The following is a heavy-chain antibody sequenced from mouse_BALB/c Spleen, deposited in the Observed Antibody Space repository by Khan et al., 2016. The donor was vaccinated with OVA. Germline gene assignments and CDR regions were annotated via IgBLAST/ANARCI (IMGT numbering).Heavy chain of an antibody. V-gene: IGHV1-18*01. Sequence: VQLKESGPELVKPGASVKLSCKTSGYTFPEYTVHWVKQSLGKSLDWIGVINPKNGGTAYNQKFKGKATLTVDKSSSTAYMEFRSLTSEDSAVCYCARDAGRSWGQGTSVTVAS. CDR2: INPKNGGT. D-gene: IGHD3-3*01. CDR3: ARDAGRS. J-gene: IGHJ4*01. CDR1: GYTFPEYT.